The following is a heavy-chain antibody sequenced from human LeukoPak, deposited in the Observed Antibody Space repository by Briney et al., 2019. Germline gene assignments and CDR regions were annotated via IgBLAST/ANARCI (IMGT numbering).Heavy chain of an antibody. CDR3: ARDQVWGSYRYYYYMDV. D-gene: IGHD3-16*02. Sequence: GGSLRLSCAASGFTFSSYWMHWVRQAPGKGLVWVSRINTDGSSTSYADSVKGRFTISRDNAKNTLYLQMNSLRAEDTAVYYCARDQVWGSYRYYYYMDVWGKGTTVTVSS. CDR2: INTDGSST. J-gene: IGHJ6*03. V-gene: IGHV3-74*01. CDR1: GFTFSSYW.